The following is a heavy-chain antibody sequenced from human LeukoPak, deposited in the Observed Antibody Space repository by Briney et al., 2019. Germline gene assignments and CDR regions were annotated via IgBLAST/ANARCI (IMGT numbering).Heavy chain of an antibody. CDR2: IYTSGGT. V-gene: IGHV4-4*07. D-gene: IGHD2-21*01. CDR3: AVVVNASWRQA. J-gene: IGHJ5*02. CDR1: GGSVSAYY. Sequence: SETLSLTCTVSGGSVSAYYWSCIRQPAGKGLEWIGRIYTSGGTNYNPSLKSRVTMSVDTSKNQFSLRLKSVTAADTAVYYCAVVVNASWRQAWGQGTLVTVSS.